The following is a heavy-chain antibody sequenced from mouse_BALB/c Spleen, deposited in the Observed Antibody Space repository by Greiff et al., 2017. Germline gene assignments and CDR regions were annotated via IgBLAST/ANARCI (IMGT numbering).Heavy chain of an antibody. J-gene: IGHJ4*01. CDR3: ASPGYYGAMDY. D-gene: IGHD1-1*01. CDR2: IDPANGNT. Sequence: VQLQQSGAELVKPGASVKLSCTASGFNIKDTYMHWVKQRPEQGLEWIGRIDPANGNTKYDPKLQGKATITADTSSNTAYLQLSSLTSEDTAVYYGASPGYYGAMDYWGQGTSVTVSS. CDR1: GFNIKDTY. V-gene: IGHV14-3*02.